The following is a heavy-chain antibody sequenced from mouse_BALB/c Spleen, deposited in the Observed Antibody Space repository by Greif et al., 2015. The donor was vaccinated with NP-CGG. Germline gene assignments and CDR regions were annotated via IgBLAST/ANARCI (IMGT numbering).Heavy chain of an antibody. Sequence: VQLQQSGAELVRPGASVKLSCKASGYTSTSYWINWVKQRPGQGLEWIGNIYPSDSYTNYNQKFKDKATLTVDKSSSTAYMQLSSPTSEDSAVYYCTTLYYGNYVYYAMDYWGQGTSVTVSS. CDR2: IYPSDSYT. J-gene: IGHJ4*01. CDR1: GYTSTSYW. V-gene: IGHV1-69*02. D-gene: IGHD2-1*01. CDR3: TTLYYGNYVYYAMDY.